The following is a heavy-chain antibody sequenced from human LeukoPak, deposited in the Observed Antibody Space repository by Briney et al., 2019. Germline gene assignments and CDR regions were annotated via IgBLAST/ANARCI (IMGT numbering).Heavy chain of an antibody. CDR3: AGATVVTPELFLSGAFDI. CDR2: IYYSGST. Sequence: PSETLSLTCTVPGGSISSYYWSWIRQPPGKGLEWIGYIYYSGSTNYNPSLKSRVTISVDTSKNQFSLKLSSVTAADTAVYYCAGATVVTPELFLSGAFDIWGQGTMVTVSS. D-gene: IGHD4-23*01. V-gene: IGHV4-59*01. J-gene: IGHJ3*02. CDR1: GGSISSYY.